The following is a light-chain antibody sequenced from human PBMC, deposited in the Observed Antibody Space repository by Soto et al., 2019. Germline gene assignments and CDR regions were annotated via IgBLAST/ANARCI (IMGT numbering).Light chain of an antibody. Sequence: QAVVTQPPSASGTPGQRVTISCSGSSSNIGSNTVNWYQQFTGAAPKLIIYSNGQRPSGVPDRFSGSKSGTSASLAISGLQSEDEADYYCAAWDDSLNGLWVFGGGTKLTVL. CDR3: AAWDDSLNGLWV. CDR1: SSNIGSNT. V-gene: IGLV1-44*01. J-gene: IGLJ3*02. CDR2: SNG.